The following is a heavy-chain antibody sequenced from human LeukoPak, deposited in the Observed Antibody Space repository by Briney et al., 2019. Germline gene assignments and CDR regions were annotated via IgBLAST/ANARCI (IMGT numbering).Heavy chain of an antibody. J-gene: IGHJ6*03. CDR2: ISDYNGNT. Sequence: ASVKVSCKASGYTFTSYGISWVRQAPGQGLEWMGWISDYNGNTNYAQKLQGRVTMTTDTSTSTAYMELRSLRSDDTAVYYCASGVEYRNYGNYIGGPYMDVWGKGTTVTVSS. V-gene: IGHV1-18*01. D-gene: IGHD4-11*01. CDR1: GYTFTSYG. CDR3: ASGVEYRNYGNYIGGPYMDV.